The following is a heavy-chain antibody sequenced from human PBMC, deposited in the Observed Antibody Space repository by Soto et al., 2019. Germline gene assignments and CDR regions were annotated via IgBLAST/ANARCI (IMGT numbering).Heavy chain of an antibody. V-gene: IGHV3-30-3*01. Sequence: GGSLRLSCAASGFTFYNYAMHWVRQAPGKGLEWVAVISYDGSNKYYADSVKGRFTISRDDSKNTLYLQMNSLRAEDTAMYYCARDNRLTIFGLVIPNFDYWGQGTLVTVSS. CDR3: ARDNRLTIFGLVIPNFDY. D-gene: IGHD3-3*01. CDR2: ISYDGSNK. J-gene: IGHJ4*02. CDR1: GFTFYNYA.